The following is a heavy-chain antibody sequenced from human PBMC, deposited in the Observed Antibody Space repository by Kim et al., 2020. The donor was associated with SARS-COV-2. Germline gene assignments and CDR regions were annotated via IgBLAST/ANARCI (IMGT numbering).Heavy chain of an antibody. CDR1: GYTFTSYD. CDR2: MNPNSGNT. CDR3: ARGGILKWELLRGRGYYYYYGMDV. D-gene: IGHD1-26*01. J-gene: IGHJ6*02. V-gene: IGHV1-8*01. Sequence: ASVKVSCKASGYTFTSYDINWVRQATGQGLEWMGWMNPNSGNTGYAQKFQGRVTMTRNTSISTAYMELSSLRSEDTAVYYCARGGILKWELLRGRGYYYYYGMDVWGQGTTVTVSS.